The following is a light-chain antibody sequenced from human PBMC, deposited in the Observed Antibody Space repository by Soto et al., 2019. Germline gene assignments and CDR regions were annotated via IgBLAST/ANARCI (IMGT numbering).Light chain of an antibody. V-gene: IGKV4-1*01. CDR3: QQNSSLPQT. CDR2: WAS. J-gene: IGKJ1*01. CDR1: QSVSHSSNNKNY. Sequence: DIVMTQSPDSLAVSLGERVTISCRSSQSVSHSSNNKNYLAWYQHKSGQPPKLLIYWASIREFGVPDRFSGSGSGTDFTLTISTLQAEDVAVYYCQQNSSLPQTFGQGTKVEI.